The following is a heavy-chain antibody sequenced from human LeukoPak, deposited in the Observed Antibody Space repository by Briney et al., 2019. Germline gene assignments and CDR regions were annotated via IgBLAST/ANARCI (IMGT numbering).Heavy chain of an antibody. Sequence: GGSLRLSCTASGFTFISYSMNWVRQAPGKGLEWVSSITGISTYMYYTDSVKGRFTISRDNAKNSLYLQMNSLRAEDTAVYYCARVKSVPAARDSSLGIDYWGQGTLVTVSS. V-gene: IGHV3-21*01. CDR3: ARVKSVPAARDSSLGIDY. D-gene: IGHD2-2*01. CDR2: ITGISTYM. CDR1: GFTFISYS. J-gene: IGHJ4*02.